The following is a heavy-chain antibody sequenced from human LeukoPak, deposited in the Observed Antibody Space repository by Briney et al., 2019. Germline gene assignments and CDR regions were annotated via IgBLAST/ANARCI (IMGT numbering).Heavy chain of an antibody. V-gene: IGHV3-23*01. D-gene: IGHD3-10*01. CDR3: AKESRRPQRYYYGSGSDFDY. CDR2: ISGSGGST. Sequence: GGSLRLSCAASGFTFSSYAMSWVRQAPGKGLEWVSAISGSGGSTYYADSVKGRFTISRDNSKNTLNLQMNSLRAEDTAVYYCAKESRRPQRYYYGSGSDFDYWGQGTLVTVSS. CDR1: GFTFSSYA. J-gene: IGHJ4*02.